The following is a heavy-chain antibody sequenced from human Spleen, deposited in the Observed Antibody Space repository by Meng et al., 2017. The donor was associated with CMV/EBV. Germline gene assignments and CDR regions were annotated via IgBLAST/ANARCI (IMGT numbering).Heavy chain of an antibody. V-gene: IGHV4-34*01. CDR2: INHSGST. J-gene: IGHJ2*01. CDR3: ARWDYGDFSKYFDL. Sequence: QVQLQQWGAGLLKPSXXLSLTCAVYGGSFSGYYWSWIRQPPGKGLEWIGEINHSGSTNYNPSLKSRVTISVDTSKNQFSLKLSSVTAADTAVYYCARWDYGDFSKYFDLWGRGTLVTVSS. CDR1: GGSFSGYY. D-gene: IGHD4-17*01.